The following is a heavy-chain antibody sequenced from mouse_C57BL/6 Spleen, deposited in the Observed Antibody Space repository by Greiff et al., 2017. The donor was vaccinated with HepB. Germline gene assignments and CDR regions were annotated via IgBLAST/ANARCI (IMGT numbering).Heavy chain of an antibody. V-gene: IGHV1-22*01. CDR3: AWIYGGAMDY. D-gene: IGHD1-1*01. J-gene: IGHJ4*01. CDR1: GYTFTDYN. CDR2: INPNNGGT. Sequence: VQLQQSGPELVKPGASVKMSCKASGYTFTDYNIHWVKQSHGKSLEWIGYINPNNGGTSYNQKFKGKATLTVNKSSSTAYMELRSLTSEDSAVYDCAWIYGGAMDYWGQGTSVTVSS.